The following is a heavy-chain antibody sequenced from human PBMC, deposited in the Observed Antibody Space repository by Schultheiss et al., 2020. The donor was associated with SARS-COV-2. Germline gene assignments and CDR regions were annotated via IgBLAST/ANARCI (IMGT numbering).Heavy chain of an antibody. Sequence: GGSLRLSCAASGFTFSSYSMNWVRQAPGKGLEYVSAISSNGGSTYYANSVKGRFTISRDNAKNSLYLQMNSLRAEDTAVYYCARSENSYGSFDYWGQGTLVTVSS. V-gene: IGHV3-64*01. CDR1: GFTFSSYS. D-gene: IGHD5-18*01. CDR3: ARSENSYGSFDY. J-gene: IGHJ4*02. CDR2: ISSNGGST.